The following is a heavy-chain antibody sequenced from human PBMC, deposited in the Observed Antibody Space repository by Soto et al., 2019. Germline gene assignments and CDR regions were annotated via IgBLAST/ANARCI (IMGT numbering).Heavy chain of an antibody. J-gene: IGHJ6*02. V-gene: IGHV1-24*01. CDR3: ATTLVAAAGTWESYYYYGMDV. Sequence: ASVKGSCKVSGYTLTELSMHWVRQAPGKGLEWMGGFDPEDGETIYAQKFQGRVTMTEDTSTDTAYMELSSLRSEDTAVYYCATTLVAAAGTWESYYYYGMDVWGQGTTVTVSS. D-gene: IGHD6-13*01. CDR1: GYTLTELS. CDR2: FDPEDGET.